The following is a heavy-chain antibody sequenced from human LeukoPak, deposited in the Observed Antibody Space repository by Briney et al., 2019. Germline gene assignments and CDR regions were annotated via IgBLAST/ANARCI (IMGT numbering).Heavy chain of an antibody. Sequence: GGSLRLLCADYKDSYNHYVMCIVAQAPGQGLEWVSTISGSGGGKYYGDSVKGRFTVSRDNSKTSLYLQMNSLRPEDTAVYYCATGGRSHNWNVWGAFDMWGQGTMVTVSS. CDR3: ATGGRSHNWNVWGAFDM. J-gene: IGHJ3*02. CDR1: KDSYNHYV. CDR2: ISGSGGGK. V-gene: IGHV3-23*01. D-gene: IGHD1-20*01.